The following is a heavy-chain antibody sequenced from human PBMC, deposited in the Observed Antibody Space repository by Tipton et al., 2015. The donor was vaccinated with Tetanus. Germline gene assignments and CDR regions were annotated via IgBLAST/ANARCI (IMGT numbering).Heavy chain of an antibody. J-gene: IGHJ4*02. CDR2: IYYTGNT. V-gene: IGHV4-59*01. Sequence: GLVKPSETLSLSCTVSGGSISSFYWSWIRQSPGRGLEWIGYIYYTGNTNYNPSLKSRVTISADTTKKQFSLNPRSVTAADTAVYYCAGLPVGGGYSAHHYFLHWGQGTLVTVSS. D-gene: IGHD4-23*01. CDR3: AGLPVGGGYSAHHYFLH. CDR1: GGSISSFY.